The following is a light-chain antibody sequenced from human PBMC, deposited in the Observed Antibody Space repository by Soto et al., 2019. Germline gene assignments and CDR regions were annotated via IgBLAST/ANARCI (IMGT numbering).Light chain of an antibody. V-gene: IGKV3-20*01. CDR2: RTS. Sequence: EIVLTQSPGTLSLSPGERATLSCRASQSVNSGYLAWYQQKPGQAPRLLIYRTSTRAAGIPDRFSGSGSGPDFTLTISSREPGNFAVYFWKQDIATPPWTFGHGTNGE. J-gene: IGKJ1*01. CDR1: QSVNSGY. CDR3: KQDIATPPWT.